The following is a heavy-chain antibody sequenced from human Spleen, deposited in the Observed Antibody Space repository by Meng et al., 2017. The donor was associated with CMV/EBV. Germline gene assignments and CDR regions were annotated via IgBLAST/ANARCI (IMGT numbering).Heavy chain of an antibody. CDR2: IYYGGNT. Sequence: SETLSLTCTVSGGSVSSGSYYWSWIRQPPGKGLEWIGHIYYGGNTNYNPSLKSRVTISVDTSKNQFSLRLSSVTAADTAVYYCARSWQLAPFDYWGQGTLVTVSS. CDR3: ARSWQLAPFDY. D-gene: IGHD6-6*01. CDR1: GGSVSSGSYY. J-gene: IGHJ4*02. V-gene: IGHV4-61*01.